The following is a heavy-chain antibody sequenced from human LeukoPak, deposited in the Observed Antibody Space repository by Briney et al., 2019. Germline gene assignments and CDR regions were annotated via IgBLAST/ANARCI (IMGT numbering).Heavy chain of an antibody. CDR3: GSLATPGLYFDY. D-gene: IGHD6-6*01. CDR1: GGTIRSDNYY. V-gene: IGHV4-31*03. J-gene: IGHJ4*02. CDR2: IHHSGST. Sequence: SQTLSFTCTVYGGTIRSDNYYRSCIRQHPGKGLEWIGYIHHSGSTFYNPSLKSRITISVDTSKYQFSLRLRSVTAADTAVYYCGSLATPGLYFDYWGLGTLVTVSS.